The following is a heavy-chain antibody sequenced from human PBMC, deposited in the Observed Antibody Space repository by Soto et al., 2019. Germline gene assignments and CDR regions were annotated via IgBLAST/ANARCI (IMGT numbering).Heavy chain of an antibody. Sequence: SVKVSCKASGGTFSIYTISWVLQAPGQGLEWMGRIIPILGIANYAQKFQGRVTITADKSTSTAYMELSSLRSEDTAVYDGARRRTLSDASDIPGQGTRVTVPS. CDR1: GGTFSIYT. V-gene: IGHV1-69*02. J-gene: IGHJ3*02. CDR3: ARRRTLSDASDI. CDR2: IIPILGIA. D-gene: IGHD3-10*01.